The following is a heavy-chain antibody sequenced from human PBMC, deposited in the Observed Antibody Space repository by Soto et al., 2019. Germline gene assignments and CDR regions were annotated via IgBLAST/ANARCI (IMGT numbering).Heavy chain of an antibody. CDR3: ARLRDSYGYHYFDY. V-gene: IGHV4-30-2*01. CDR2: IYHSGST. D-gene: IGHD5-18*01. J-gene: IGHJ4*02. CDR1: GGSLSSGGYS. Sequence: QLQLQESGSGLVKPSQTLSLTCAVSGGSLSSGGYSWSWIRQPPGKGLEWIGYIYHSGSTYYNPSLKSRVTISVDRSKNQFSLKLSSVIAADTAVYYCARLRDSYGYHYFDYWGQGTLVTVSS.